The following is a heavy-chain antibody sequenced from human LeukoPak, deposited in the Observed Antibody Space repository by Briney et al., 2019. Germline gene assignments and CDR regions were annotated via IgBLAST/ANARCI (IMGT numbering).Heavy chain of an antibody. J-gene: IGHJ4*02. CDR3: ARDKRHSYGRYFDH. D-gene: IGHD5-18*01. CDR1: GDSISTYH. V-gene: IGHV4-59*01. CDR2: MQSTGNS. Sequence: SETVSLTCSVSGDSISTYHWNWIRKPPGKGLEWIGYMQSTGNSKYNPSLRSRVTMFVDTSKNQVALILSSVTAADTAVYYCARDKRHSYGRYFDHWSQGALVTVSS.